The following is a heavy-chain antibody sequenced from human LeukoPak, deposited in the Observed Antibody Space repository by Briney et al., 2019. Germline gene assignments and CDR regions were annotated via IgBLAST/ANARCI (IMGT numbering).Heavy chain of an antibody. CDR2: IKQDGSEK. CDR3: ARQYCSGGSCYSAFDY. J-gene: IGHJ4*02. V-gene: IGHV3-7*01. D-gene: IGHD2-15*01. Sequence: PGGSLRLSCAASGFTFSGSWMSWVRQAPGKGLEWVANIKQDGSEKYYVDSVKGRFTISRDNGKKSLFLQVNSLRVEDTAVYYCARQYCSGGSCYSAFDYWGQGTLVTVSS. CDR1: GFTFSGSW.